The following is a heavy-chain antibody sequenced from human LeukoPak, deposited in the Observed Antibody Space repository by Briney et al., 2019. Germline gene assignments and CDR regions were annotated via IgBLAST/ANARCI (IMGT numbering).Heavy chain of an antibody. D-gene: IGHD6-13*01. J-gene: IGHJ3*02. CDR2: INPSGGST. CDR1: GYTFTSYY. Sequence: ASVEVSCKASGYTFTSYYMHWVRQAPGQGLEWMGIINPSGGSTSYAQKFQGRVTMTRDTSTSTVYMELSSLRSEDTAVYYCARAAAGYFYAFDIWGQGTMVTVSS. CDR3: ARAAAGYFYAFDI. V-gene: IGHV1-46*03.